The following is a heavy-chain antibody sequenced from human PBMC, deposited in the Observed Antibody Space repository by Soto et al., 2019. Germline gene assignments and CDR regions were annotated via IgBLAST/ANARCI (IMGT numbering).Heavy chain of an antibody. CDR3: AREGMPYSSGRYVGGYYYYGMDV. CDR2: IIPIFGTA. CDR1: GGTFSSYA. V-gene: IGHV1-69*06. J-gene: IGHJ6*02. Sequence: QVQLVQSGAEVKKPGSSVKVSCKASGGTFSSYAISWVRQAPGQGLEWMGGIIPIFGTANYAQKFQGRVTSTEDKSTSTAYMELSSLRHEDTAVYYCAREGMPYSSGRYVGGYYYYGMDVWGQGTTVTVSS. D-gene: IGHD6-19*01.